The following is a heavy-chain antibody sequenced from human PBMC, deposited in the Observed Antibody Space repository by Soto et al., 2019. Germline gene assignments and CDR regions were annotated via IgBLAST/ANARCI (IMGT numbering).Heavy chain of an antibody. V-gene: IGHV4-39*07. D-gene: IGHD2-15*01. CDR1: GGSISSSSYY. CDR3: AVNLGYCSGGSCYPTHTIDF. Sequence: PSETLSLTCTVSGGSISSSSYYWGWIRQPPGKGLEWIGSIYYSGSTYYNPSLKSRVTMSVDASKNQFSLQLRSVTAADAGVYYCAVNLGYCSGGSCYPTHTIDFWGLGMLVTVSS. CDR2: IYYSGST. J-gene: IGHJ4*02.